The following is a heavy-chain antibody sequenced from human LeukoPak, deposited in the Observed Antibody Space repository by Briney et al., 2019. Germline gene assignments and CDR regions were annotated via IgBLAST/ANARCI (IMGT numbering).Heavy chain of an antibody. CDR2: ISGSGGST. V-gene: IGHV3-23*01. D-gene: IGHD5-12*01. CDR3: AKDGAWLRFDD. Sequence: GGSLRLSCAASGFTFSSYGMSWVRQAPGKGLEWVSAISGSGGSTYYADSVKGRFTISRDDYKNTMYLQMKNLRAEDTAVYYCAKDGAWLRFDDWGQGILVSVSS. J-gene: IGHJ4*02. CDR1: GFTFSSYG.